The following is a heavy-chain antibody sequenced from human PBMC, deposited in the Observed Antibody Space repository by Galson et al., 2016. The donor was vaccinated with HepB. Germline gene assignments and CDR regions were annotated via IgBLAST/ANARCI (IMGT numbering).Heavy chain of an antibody. J-gene: IGHJ5*02. V-gene: IGHV4-39*02. CDR3: ARHYYDSGRHHFDP. CDR2: IYYRGST. D-gene: IGHD3-10*01. Sequence: ETLSLTCTVSGGSITSYNYYWGWIRQPPGKGLEWIGSIYYRGSTYYNPSLKSRLTMSVDTSRSDFSLKMSSVTAADTAVYYCARHYYDSGRHHFDPWGQGTLVTVSS. CDR1: GGSITSYNYY.